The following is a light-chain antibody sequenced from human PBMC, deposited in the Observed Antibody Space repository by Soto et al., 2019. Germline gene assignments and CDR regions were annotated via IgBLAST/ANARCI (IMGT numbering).Light chain of an antibody. CDR3: QQNGSSPPRT. CDR2: GAS. J-gene: IGKJ1*01. V-gene: IGKV3-20*01. Sequence: EIVLTQSPGTLSLSPGERATLSCRASQSVSSSYLAWYQQQPGQAPRLLIYGASSRATGIPDRFSSSGSGTFFTLTISRLDHEYVTVYYWQQNGSSPPRTFGQGTKVEIK. CDR1: QSVSSSY.